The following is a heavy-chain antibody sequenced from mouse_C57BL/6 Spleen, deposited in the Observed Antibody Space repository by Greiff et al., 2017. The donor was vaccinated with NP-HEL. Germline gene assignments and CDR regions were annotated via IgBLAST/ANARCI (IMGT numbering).Heavy chain of an antibody. D-gene: IGHD1-1*01. CDR3: ATVTTVEEYAMDY. Sequence: QVQLKQSGPELVKPGASVKISCKASGYAFSSSWMNWVKQRPGKGLEWIGRIYPGDGDTNYNGKFKGKATLTADKSSSTAYMQLSSLTSEDSAVYFCATVTTVEEYAMDYWGQGTSVTVSS. CDR1: GYAFSSSW. V-gene: IGHV1-82*01. J-gene: IGHJ4*01. CDR2: IYPGDGDT.